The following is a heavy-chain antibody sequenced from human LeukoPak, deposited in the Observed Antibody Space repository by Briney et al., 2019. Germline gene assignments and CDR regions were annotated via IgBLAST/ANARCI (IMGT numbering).Heavy chain of an antibody. V-gene: IGHV1-18*01. CDR2: ISAYNGNT. Sequence: GASVKVSCKASGYTFTSYGISWVRRAPGQGLEWMGWISAYNGNTNYAQKLQGRVTMTTDTSTSTAYMELRSLRSDDTAVYYCARACSSTSCLYYYGMDVWAHGTTVTVSS. J-gene: IGHJ6*02. D-gene: IGHD2-2*01. CDR1: GYTFTSYG. CDR3: ARACSSTSCLYYYGMDV.